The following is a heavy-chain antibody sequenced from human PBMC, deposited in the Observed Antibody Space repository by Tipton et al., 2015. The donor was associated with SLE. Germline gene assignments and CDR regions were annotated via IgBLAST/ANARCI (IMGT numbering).Heavy chain of an antibody. V-gene: IGHV1-69*10. D-gene: IGHD1-26*01. J-gene: IGHJ6*02. CDR1: GYTFTGYY. Sequence: QSGAEVKKPGASVKVSCKASGYTFTGYYMHWVRQAPGQGLEWMGGIIPILGIANYAQKFQGRVTITADKSTSTAYMELSSLRSEDTAVYYCASPSGGGNGDYYYGMDVWGQGTTVTVSS. CDR2: IIPILGIA. CDR3: ASPSGGGNGDYYYGMDV.